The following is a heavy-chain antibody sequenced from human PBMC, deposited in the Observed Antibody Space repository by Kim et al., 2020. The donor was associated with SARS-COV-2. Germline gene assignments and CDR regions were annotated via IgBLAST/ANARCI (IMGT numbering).Heavy chain of an antibody. D-gene: IGHD2-21*01. CDR3: ARDPPGEAN. J-gene: IGHJ4*02. CDR2: GST. Sequence: GSTNYNPSLKSRVTISVDTSKNQFSLKLSSVTAADTAVYYCARDPPGEANWGQGTLVTVSS. V-gene: IGHV4-34*01.